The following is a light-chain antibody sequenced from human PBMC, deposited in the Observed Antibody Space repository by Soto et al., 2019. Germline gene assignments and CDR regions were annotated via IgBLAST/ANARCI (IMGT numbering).Light chain of an antibody. V-gene: IGLV2-8*01. CDR1: SSDVGGCNY. Sequence: QSALTQPPSASGSPGQSVAISCTGTSSDVGGCNYVSWYQQHPGKAPKLMIYDVAKRPSGVPDRFSGSKSGNTASLTVSGLQAEDEADYHCTSYAGSESYVFGSGTKVTV. J-gene: IGLJ1*01. CDR3: TSYAGSESYV. CDR2: DVA.